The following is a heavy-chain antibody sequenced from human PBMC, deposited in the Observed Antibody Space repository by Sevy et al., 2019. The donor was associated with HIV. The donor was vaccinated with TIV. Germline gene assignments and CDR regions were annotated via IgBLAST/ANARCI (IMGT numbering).Heavy chain of an antibody. CDR2: IHSDDTT. J-gene: IGHJ4*02. Sequence: GGSLRLSCAVSGFTFSSYAMHWVRQAPGKGLEGVSVIHSDDTTYHADSVKDRFTISRDNFKNTLYLHMSSLRAEDTAVYYCARGKSGYGYALYYWGQGTLVTVSS. V-gene: IGHV3-66*01. CDR1: GFTFSSYA. CDR3: ARGKSGYGYALYY. D-gene: IGHD5-18*01.